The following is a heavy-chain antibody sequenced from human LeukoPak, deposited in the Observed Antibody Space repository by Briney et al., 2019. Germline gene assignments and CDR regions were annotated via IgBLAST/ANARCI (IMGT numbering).Heavy chain of an antibody. D-gene: IGHD3-22*01. V-gene: IGHV1-2*06. CDR2: INPNSGGT. CDR1: GYTFTAYY. J-gene: IGHJ6*03. Sequence: PLASVKVSCKASGYTFTAYYIHWVRQARGQGLEWMGRINPNSGGTNYAQKFQGRVTMTRDTSISTAYMELSRLRSDDTAVYYCAREMNYYDSSGYYLTYMDVWGKGTTVTVSS. CDR3: AREMNYYDSSGYYLTYMDV.